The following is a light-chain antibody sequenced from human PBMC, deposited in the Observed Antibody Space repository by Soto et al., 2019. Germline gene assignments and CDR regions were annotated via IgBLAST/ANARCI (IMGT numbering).Light chain of an antibody. J-gene: IGLJ1*01. CDR3: CSYTSSSTYV. CDR1: RSDVGGYNY. CDR2: DVT. Sequence: QSALTQPASVSGSPGQSITISCTGTRSDVGGYNYVYWHQHHPGKAPKLIIYDVTNRPSGVSDRFSGSKSGNTASLTISGLQAEDEADYYCCSYTSSSTYVFGPGTKVTV. V-gene: IGLV2-14*03.